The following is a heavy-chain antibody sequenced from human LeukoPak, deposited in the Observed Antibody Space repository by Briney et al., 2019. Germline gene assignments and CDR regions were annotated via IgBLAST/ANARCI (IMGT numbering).Heavy chain of an antibody. CDR3: ARGIAAAVDP. Sequence: PSETLSLTCTVSGGSISSGSYYWSWIRQPAGKGLEWIGRIYTSGSTNYNPSLKSRVTISVDTSKNQFSLKLSSVTAADTAVYYCARGIAAAVDPWGQGTLVTVSS. CDR2: IYTSGST. V-gene: IGHV4-61*02. D-gene: IGHD6-13*01. CDR1: GGSISSGSYY. J-gene: IGHJ5*02.